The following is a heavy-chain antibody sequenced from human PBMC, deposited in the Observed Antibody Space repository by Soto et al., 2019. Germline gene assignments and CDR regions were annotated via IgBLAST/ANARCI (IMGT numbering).Heavy chain of an antibody. V-gene: IGHV4-34*01. D-gene: IGHD6-6*01. CDR1: GGSFSGYY. CDR2: INHSGST. CDR3: ARGQRVEYSSSRHLGHFDY. J-gene: IGHJ4*02. Sequence: PSETLSLTCAVYGGSFSGYYWSWIRQPPGKGLEWIGEINHSGSTNYNPSLKSRVTISVDTSKNQFSLKLSSVTAADTAVYYCARGQRVEYSSSRHLGHFDYWGQGTLVTVSS.